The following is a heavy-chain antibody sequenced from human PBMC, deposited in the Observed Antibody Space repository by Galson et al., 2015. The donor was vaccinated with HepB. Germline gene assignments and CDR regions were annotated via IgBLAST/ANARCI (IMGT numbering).Heavy chain of an antibody. J-gene: IGHJ3*02. CDR2: IKQDGNEQ. D-gene: IGHD3-22*01. Sequence: SLRLSCAASGFTFSRHWMTWVRQAPGKGLEWVADIKQDGNEQHYVDSVEGRFTISRDNARNSLFLQMDSLRAEDTAVYYGARENYYDGSGSDAFDMWGQGTMVTVSA. CDR3: ARENYYDGSGSDAFDM. V-gene: IGHV3-7*01. CDR1: GFTFSRHW.